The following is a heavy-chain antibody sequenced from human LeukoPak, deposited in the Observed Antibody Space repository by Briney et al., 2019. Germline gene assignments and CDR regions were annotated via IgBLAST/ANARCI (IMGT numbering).Heavy chain of an antibody. Sequence: GESLQISCKGSGYSFTSYWIGWVRQMPGKGLEWMGIIYPGDSDTRYSPSFQGQVTISADKSISTAYLQWSSLKASDTAMYYCARQGSYYGSGSYSYYFDYWGQGTLVTVSS. J-gene: IGHJ4*02. CDR3: ARQGSYYGSGSYSYYFDY. CDR1: GYSFTSYW. D-gene: IGHD3-10*01. CDR2: IYPGDSDT. V-gene: IGHV5-51*01.